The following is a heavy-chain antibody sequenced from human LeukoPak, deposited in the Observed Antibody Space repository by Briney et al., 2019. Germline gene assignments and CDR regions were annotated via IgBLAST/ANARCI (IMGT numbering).Heavy chain of an antibody. J-gene: IGHJ4*02. CDR3: ARGNGLYYDSSGSFDY. CDR2: IYYSGST. V-gene: IGHV4-59*01. CDR1: GGSFSGYY. D-gene: IGHD3-22*01. Sequence: PSETLSLTCAVYGGSFSGYYWSWIRQPPGKGLEWIGYIYYSGSTNYNPSLKSRVTISVDTSKNQFSLKLSSVTAADTAVYYCARGNGLYYDSSGSFDYWGQGTLVTVSS.